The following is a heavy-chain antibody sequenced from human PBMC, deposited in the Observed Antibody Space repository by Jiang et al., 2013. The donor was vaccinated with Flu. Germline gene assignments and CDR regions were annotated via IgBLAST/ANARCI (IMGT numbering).Heavy chain of an antibody. V-gene: IGHV3-15*01. Sequence: NAWMSWVRPGRPGKGGWKWVWPVLKAKLDGGTTDYAAPVKGRFTISRDDSKNTLYLQMNSLKTEDTAVYYCTRDSGYDSYYYYGMDVWGQGTTVTVSS. J-gene: IGHJ6*02. CDR2: LKAKLDGGTT. CDR3: TRDSGYDSYYYYGMDV. CDR1: NAW. D-gene: IGHD5-12*01.